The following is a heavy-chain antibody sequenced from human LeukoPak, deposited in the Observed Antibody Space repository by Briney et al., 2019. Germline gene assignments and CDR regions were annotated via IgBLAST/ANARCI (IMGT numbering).Heavy chain of an antibody. Sequence: GGSLRLSCAASGFTFSNYWMSWVRQAPAGKGLEWVANIKQDGSEKYYMDSVKGRLTISRDNAKNSLYLQMNSLRAEDTAVYYCARDGYYGSGSYPYFDCWGQGTLVTVSS. J-gene: IGHJ4*02. V-gene: IGHV3-7*03. CDR2: IKQDGSEK. CDR1: GFTFSNYW. CDR3: ARDGYYGSGSYPYFDC. D-gene: IGHD3-10*01.